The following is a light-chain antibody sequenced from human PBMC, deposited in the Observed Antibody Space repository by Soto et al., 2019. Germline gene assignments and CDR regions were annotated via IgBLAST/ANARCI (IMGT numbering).Light chain of an antibody. Sequence: DLQMTQSPSSLSASVGDRVTITCRASQTINNFLNWYQQKPGKARKLLIFAASRLQSGVPSRFRDSGSGTDFAITISGLQPEDFAAYYCQQSYNTPNTVGQGTRLEIK. CDR2: AAS. J-gene: IGKJ2*01. CDR1: QTINNF. CDR3: QQSYNTPNT. V-gene: IGKV1-39*01.